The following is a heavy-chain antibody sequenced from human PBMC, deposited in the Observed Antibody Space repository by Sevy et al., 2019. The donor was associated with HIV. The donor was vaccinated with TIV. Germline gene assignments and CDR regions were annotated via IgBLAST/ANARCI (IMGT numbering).Heavy chain of an antibody. J-gene: IGHJ4*02. CDR2: IYHSGSP. V-gene: IGHV4-4*02. Sequence: SETLSLTCAVSGGSVSSNNWWNWVRQTPGKGLEWIGEIYHSGSPNRNPSLKSRVTISVDKSKNQFSLKLSSVTAADTAVYYCARGVGGYCSSTSCHVDYWGQGTLVTVSS. CDR3: ARGVGGYCSSTSCHVDY. CDR1: GGSVSSNNW. D-gene: IGHD2-2*03.